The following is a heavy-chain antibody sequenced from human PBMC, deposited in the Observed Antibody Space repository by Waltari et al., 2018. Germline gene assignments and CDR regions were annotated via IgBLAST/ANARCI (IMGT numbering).Heavy chain of an antibody. CDR1: GDSSRTSTYY. V-gene: IGHV4-39*01. CDR3: ARLSMYVAADGPPYFDS. D-gene: IGHD6-13*01. J-gene: IGHJ4*02. CDR2: VYYSGAT. Sequence: QLQLQESGPGLVQPSETLSLTCSFSGDSSRTSTYYWGWTRQPPGKGLEWIGRVYYSGATYYNPSLKSRVTISLDASQKQFSLRLRSLIAADTAVYHCARLSMYVAADGPPYFDSWGQGILVTVSS.